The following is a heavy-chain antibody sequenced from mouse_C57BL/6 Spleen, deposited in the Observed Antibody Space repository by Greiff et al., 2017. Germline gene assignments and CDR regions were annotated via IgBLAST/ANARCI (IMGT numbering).Heavy chain of an antibody. V-gene: IGHV5-6*02. D-gene: IGHD2-4*01. Sequence: EVKLVESGGDLVKPGGSLKLSCAASGFTFSSYGMSWVRQTPDKRLEWVATISSGGSYTYDPDSVKGRFTISRDNAKNNLYLQMSSLKSEDTAMYYCARQRDDYFYLDYWGQGTTLTVSS. J-gene: IGHJ2*01. CDR2: ISSGGSYT. CDR1: GFTFSSYG. CDR3: ARQRDDYFYLDY.